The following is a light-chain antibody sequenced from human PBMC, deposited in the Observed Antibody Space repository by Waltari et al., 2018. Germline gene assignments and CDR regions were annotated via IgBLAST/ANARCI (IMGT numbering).Light chain of an antibody. Sequence: QSALTQTASVSGSPGQSITISCTGTSSDVGGYNYVSWYQQHPGTAPKLMIYDVSKRPSGVSNRFPGSKSGNTASLTISGLQAEDEADYYCCSYAGSSTWVFGGGTKLTVL. V-gene: IGLV2-23*02. CDR1: SSDVGGYNY. J-gene: IGLJ3*02. CDR3: CSYAGSSTWV. CDR2: DVS.